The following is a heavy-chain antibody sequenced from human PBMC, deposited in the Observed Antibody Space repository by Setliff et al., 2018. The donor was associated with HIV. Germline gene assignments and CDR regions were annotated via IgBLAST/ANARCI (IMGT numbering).Heavy chain of an antibody. D-gene: IGHD3-3*01. CDR3: ARDGYYNFWSGYGYYYYYMDV. Sequence: ASVKVSCKASGYTFTSYAMNWVRQAPGQGLEWMGWISAYNGNTNYIEKLQGRVTMTRDTSTTTIFMELSSLRSEDTAVYYCARDGYYNFWSGYGYYYYYMDVWGKGTTVTVSS. V-gene: IGHV1-18*01. CDR1: GYTFTSYA. CDR2: ISAYNGNT. J-gene: IGHJ6*03.